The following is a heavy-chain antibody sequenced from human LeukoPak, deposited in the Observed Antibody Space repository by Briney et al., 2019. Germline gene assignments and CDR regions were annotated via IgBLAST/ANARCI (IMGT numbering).Heavy chain of an antibody. CDR2: IYPGDSDT. Sequence: GESLKISCKGSGYSFADYWVGWVRQMPGKGLEWMGIIYPGDSDTRYSPSFQGQVTISADKSISTAYLQWSSLKASDTAMYYCARQDFDYGDRNFDYWGQGTLVTVSS. D-gene: IGHD4-17*01. V-gene: IGHV5-51*01. J-gene: IGHJ4*02. CDR1: GYSFADYW. CDR3: ARQDFDYGDRNFDY.